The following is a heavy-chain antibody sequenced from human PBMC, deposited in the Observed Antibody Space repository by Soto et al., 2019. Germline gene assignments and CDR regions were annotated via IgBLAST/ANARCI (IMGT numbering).Heavy chain of an antibody. Sequence: GPSVKVSCKASGGTFSSYTISWVRQAPGQGLEWMGRIIPILGIANYAQKFQGRVTITADKSKNTLYLQMNSLRPEDTAVYYCARDYTGRDAFDIWGQGTMVTVSS. J-gene: IGHJ3*02. V-gene: IGHV1-69*04. CDR1: GGTFSSYT. CDR2: IIPILGIA. CDR3: ARDYTGRDAFDI. D-gene: IGHD3-16*01.